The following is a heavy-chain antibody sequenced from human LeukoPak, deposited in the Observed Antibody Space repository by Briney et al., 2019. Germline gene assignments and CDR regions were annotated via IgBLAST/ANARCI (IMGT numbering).Heavy chain of an antibody. CDR2: INPKSGGT. Sequence: GASVTVSCKASGYTFIGYYMHWVRQAPGQGLEWMGWINPKSGGTNYAQKFQGRVTITADKSTSTAYMELSSLRSEDTAVYYCARHHEGEQWLGDYYYYYMDVWGKGTTVTVSS. J-gene: IGHJ6*03. V-gene: IGHV1-2*02. CDR1: GYTFIGYY. D-gene: IGHD6-19*01. CDR3: ARHHEGEQWLGDYYYYYMDV.